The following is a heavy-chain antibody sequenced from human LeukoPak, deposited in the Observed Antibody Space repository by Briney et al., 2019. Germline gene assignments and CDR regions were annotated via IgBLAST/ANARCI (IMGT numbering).Heavy chain of an antibody. CDR3: AKALSPAYDILTGYYQKTDYYFDY. D-gene: IGHD3-9*01. J-gene: IGHJ4*02. CDR1: GGSIRSGGDY. CDR2: IYYSGST. V-gene: IGHV4-31*03. Sequence: PSETLSLTCTVSGGSIRSGGDYWRWIRQHPGKGLEWIGYIYYSGSTYYSPSLKSRVTISVDTSKNQFSLKLSSVTAADTAVYSCAKALSPAYDILTGYYQKTDYYFDYWGQGTLVTVSS.